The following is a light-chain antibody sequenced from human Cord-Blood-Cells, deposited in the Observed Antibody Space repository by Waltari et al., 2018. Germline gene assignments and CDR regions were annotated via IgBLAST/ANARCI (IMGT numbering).Light chain of an antibody. V-gene: IGLV2-23*02. CDR1: SSDVGSYNL. Sequence: PGQSITISCTGTSSDVGSYNLVSWYQQHPGKAPKLMIYEVSKRPSGVSTRFSGSKSGNTASLTISGLQAEDEADYYCCSYAGSSTFYVFGTGTKVTVL. J-gene: IGLJ1*01. CDR2: EVS. CDR3: CSYAGSSTFYV.